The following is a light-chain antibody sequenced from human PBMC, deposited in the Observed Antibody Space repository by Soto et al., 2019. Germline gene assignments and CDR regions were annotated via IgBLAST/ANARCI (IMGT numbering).Light chain of an antibody. Sequence: QSALTQPASVSGSPGQSITISCTGTSGDIGGFDYVSWYQHHPDKVLKLMIYEVFNRPSGISNRFSGSKSGNTASLTISGLQTEDEAVYYCSSYTNDNTLIFGGGTKLTVL. J-gene: IGLJ2*01. CDR3: SSYTNDNTLI. V-gene: IGLV2-14*01. CDR1: SGDIGGFDY. CDR2: EVF.